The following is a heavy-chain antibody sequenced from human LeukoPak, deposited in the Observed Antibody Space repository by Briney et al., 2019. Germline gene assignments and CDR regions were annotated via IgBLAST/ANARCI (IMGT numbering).Heavy chain of an antibody. CDR3: ARHGIVATIIPYYYYMDV. D-gene: IGHD5-12*01. J-gene: IGHJ6*03. CDR2: INHSGST. V-gene: IGHV4-34*01. Sequence: SETLSLTCAVYGGSFSGYYWSWIRQPPGKGLEWIGEINHSGSTNYNPSLKSRVTISVDTSKNQFSLKLSSVTAADTAVYYCARHGIVATIIPYYYYMDVWGKGTTVTVSS. CDR1: GGSFSGYY.